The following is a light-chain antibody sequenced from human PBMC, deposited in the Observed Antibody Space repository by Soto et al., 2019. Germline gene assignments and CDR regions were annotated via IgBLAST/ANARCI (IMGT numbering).Light chain of an antibody. CDR3: QQYNSNPLT. CDR1: QSASSW. Sequence: DIQMTQSPSTLSASVGDRVTITCRASQSASSWLAWYQQKPGKVPKLLIYKASTLESGVPSRFSGSGSGTEFTLTISSLQPDDFATYYCQQYNSNPLTFGGGTKVEIK. V-gene: IGKV1-5*03. CDR2: KAS. J-gene: IGKJ4*01.